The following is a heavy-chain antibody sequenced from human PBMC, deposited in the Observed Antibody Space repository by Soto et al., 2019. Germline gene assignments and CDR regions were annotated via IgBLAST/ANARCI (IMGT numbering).Heavy chain of an antibody. D-gene: IGHD2-2*01. CDR3: ARRKTQEYCSATSSCLMVFPI. CDR2: IDYSGSS. V-gene: IGHV4-59*08. CDR1: GDSISSYY. J-gene: IGHJ3*02. Sequence: SETLSLTCTVSGDSISSYYWNWIRQPPGKGLEWIGYIDYSGSSNYNPSLKSRVTISVDTSKNQFSLRLSSVTATDTAVYFCARRKTQEYCSATSSCLMVFPIRGQGTTVTVSS.